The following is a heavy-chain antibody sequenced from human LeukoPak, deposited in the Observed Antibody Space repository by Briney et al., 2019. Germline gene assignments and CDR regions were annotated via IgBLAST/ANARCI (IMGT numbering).Heavy chain of an antibody. V-gene: IGHV3-53*01. CDR3: ARSVYSSSWHDY. CDR2: IYSGGST. Sequence: GGSLRLSCAASGFTVSSNYMSWVRQAPGKGLEWVSVIYSGGSTYYADSVKGRFTISRDNSKNTLYLQMNSLRAEDTAVYYCARSVYSSSWHDYWGQGTLVTVSS. D-gene: IGHD6-6*01. J-gene: IGHJ4*02. CDR1: GFTVSSNY.